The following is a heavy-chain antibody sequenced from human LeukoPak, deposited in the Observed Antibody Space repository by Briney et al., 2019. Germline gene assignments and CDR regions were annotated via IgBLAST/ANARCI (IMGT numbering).Heavy chain of an antibody. CDR1: GLTVSSNY. CDR3: ARDGRVGTTRLNI. D-gene: IGHD1-26*01. J-gene: IGHJ3*02. CDR2: IYSDDST. Sequence: GGSLRLSCAASGLTVSSNYMSWVRQAPGKGLEWVSVIYSDDSTYYADSVRGRFTISRDNSKNTLYLQMNSLRAEDTAVYYCARDGRVGTTRLNIWGQGTMVTVSS. V-gene: IGHV3-66*02.